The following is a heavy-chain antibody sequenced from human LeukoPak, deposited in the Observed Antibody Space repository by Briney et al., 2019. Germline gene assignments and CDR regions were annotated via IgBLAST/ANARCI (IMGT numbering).Heavy chain of an antibody. CDR3: ARACSGGSCYWVADY. D-gene: IGHD2-15*01. Sequence: GGSLRLSCAASGFTVSSNYMSWVRQAPGKGLEWVSVIYSGGSTYYADSVKGRFTISRDNSKNTLYLQMNSLRAEDTAVYYCARACSGGSCYWVADYWGQGTLVTVSS. CDR1: GFTVSSNY. V-gene: IGHV3-53*01. CDR2: IYSGGST. J-gene: IGHJ4*02.